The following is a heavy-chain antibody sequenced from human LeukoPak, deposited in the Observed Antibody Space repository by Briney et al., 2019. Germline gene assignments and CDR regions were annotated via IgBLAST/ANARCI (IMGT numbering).Heavy chain of an antibody. D-gene: IGHD6-13*01. V-gene: IGHV4-59*01. CDR2: IYYSGST. CDR1: GGSISSYY. J-gene: IGHJ3*02. Sequence: KPSETLSLTCTVSGGSISSYYWSWIRQPPGKGLEWIGYIYYSGSTNYNPSLKSRVTISVDTSKNQFSLKLSSVTAADTAVYYCARVAAAGYAFDIWGQGTMVTVSS. CDR3: ARVAAAGYAFDI.